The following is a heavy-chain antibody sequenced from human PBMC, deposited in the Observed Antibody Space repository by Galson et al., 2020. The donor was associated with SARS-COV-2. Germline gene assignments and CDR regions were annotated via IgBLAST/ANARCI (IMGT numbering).Heavy chain of an antibody. J-gene: IGHJ5*02. CDR1: GGSISSSSYY. CDR2: IYYSGST. Sequence: SQTLSLTCTVSGGSISSSSYYWGWIRQPPGKGLEWIGSIYYSGSTYYNPSLKSRVTISVDTSKNQFSLKLSSVTAADTAVYYCSRSKAADMTPRMFDWFYPWGQGTLVTVSS. CDR3: SRSKAADMTPRMFDWFYP. D-gene: IGHD2-15*01. V-gene: IGHV4-39*01.